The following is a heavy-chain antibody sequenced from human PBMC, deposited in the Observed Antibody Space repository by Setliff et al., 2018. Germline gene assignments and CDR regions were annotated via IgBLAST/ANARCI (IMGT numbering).Heavy chain of an antibody. CDR3: ARLDGAGLWSHYYYYYYMDV. V-gene: IGHV4-39*01. D-gene: IGHD5-18*01. CDR2: TYYRGST. J-gene: IGHJ6*03. CDR1: GGSISSSSYY. Sequence: SETLSLTCTVSGGSISSSSYYWGWIRQPPGKGLEWIGSTYYRGSTYYNPSLKSRVTISVDTSKNQFSLKLSSVTAADTAVYYCARLDGAGLWSHYYYYYYMDVWGKGTTVTVSS.